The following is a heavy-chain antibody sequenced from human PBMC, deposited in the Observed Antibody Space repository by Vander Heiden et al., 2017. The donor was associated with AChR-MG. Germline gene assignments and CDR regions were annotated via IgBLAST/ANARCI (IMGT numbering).Heavy chain of an antibody. CDR3: ATCIITPPYFYYMDV. Sequence: QVQLVQSGAEVKKPGSSVKVSCKASGGTFNTHTTAWGRQARGHGLGGLGGCVPRFGTADYPQKFKGRITITADESTSTAYMELSSLRADDTAVYYCATCIITPPYFYYMDVWGKGTTVTV. D-gene: IGHD3-16*01. V-gene: IGHV1-69*19. CDR2: CVPRFGTA. CDR1: GGTFNTHT. J-gene: IGHJ6*03.